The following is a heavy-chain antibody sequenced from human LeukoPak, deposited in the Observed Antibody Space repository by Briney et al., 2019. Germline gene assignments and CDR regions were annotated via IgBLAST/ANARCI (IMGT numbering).Heavy chain of an antibody. CDR2: IHYSGST. J-gene: IGHJ4*02. Sequence: SETLSLTCTVSGGSISSYYWSWIRQPPGKGLEWIGYIHYSGSTNYNPSLKSRVTISVDTSKNQFSLKLSSVTAADTAVYYCARDHPSYGDYGAFDYWGQGTLVTVSS. CDR1: GGSISSYY. D-gene: IGHD4-17*01. V-gene: IGHV4-59*01. CDR3: ARDHPSYGDYGAFDY.